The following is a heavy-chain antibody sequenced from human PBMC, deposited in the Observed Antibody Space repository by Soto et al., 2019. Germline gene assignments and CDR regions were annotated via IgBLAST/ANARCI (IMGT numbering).Heavy chain of an antibody. CDR2: IKSKTDGETT. Sequence: EVQLVDSGGGMVKPGGSLTLSCAASGFTFSNAWMSWVRQAPGKGLEWVGRIKSKTDGETTDYAAPVKGRFTISRDDSKNTMYLQMNSLQIEDTAVYYCTLHIVVVTSVHNDFNHWGQGTLVTVSS. V-gene: IGHV3-15*01. D-gene: IGHD2-21*02. CDR1: GFTFSNAW. CDR3: TLHIVVVTSVHNDFNH. J-gene: IGHJ4*02.